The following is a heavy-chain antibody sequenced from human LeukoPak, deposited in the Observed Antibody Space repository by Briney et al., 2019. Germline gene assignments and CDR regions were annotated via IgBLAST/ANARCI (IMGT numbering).Heavy chain of an antibody. D-gene: IGHD1/OR15-1a*01. J-gene: IGHJ4*02. CDR1: GFTFSGYW. V-gene: IGHV3-7*01. CDR3: ARDFSESPEHS. Sequence: GGSLRLSCEASGFTFSGYWMSWVRQAPGKGLEWVANIKPDGSERNYVGSVRARFIISRDNAKNSLYLQINSLRAEDTAVYYCARDFSESPEHSWGQGTLVTVSS. CDR2: IKPDGSER.